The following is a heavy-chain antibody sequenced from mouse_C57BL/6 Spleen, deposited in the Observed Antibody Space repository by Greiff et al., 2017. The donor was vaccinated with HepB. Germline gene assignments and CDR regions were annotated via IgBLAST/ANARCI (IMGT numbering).Heavy chain of an antibody. CDR3: TESSPWFAY. J-gene: IGHJ3*01. CDR2: IDPENGDT. Sequence: VQLQQSGAELVRPGASVKLSCTASGFNIKDDYMHWVKQRPEQGLEWIGWIDPENGDTEYASKFQGKATITADTSSNTAYLQISSLTSEDTAVYYCTESSPWFAYWGQGTLVTVSA. V-gene: IGHV14-4*01. CDR1: GFNIKDDY.